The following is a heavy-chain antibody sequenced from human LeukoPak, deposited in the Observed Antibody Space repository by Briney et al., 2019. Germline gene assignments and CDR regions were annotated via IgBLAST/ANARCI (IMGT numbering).Heavy chain of an antibody. CDR2: INPNSGGT. Sequence: ASVKVSCKASGYTFTGYYMHWVRQAPGQGLEWMGWINPNSGGTNYAQKFQGRVTTTRDTSISTAYMELSRLRSDDTAVYYCASIYYDSSGYSSYYYYIDVWGKGTTVTISS. J-gene: IGHJ6*03. V-gene: IGHV1-2*02. CDR1: GYTFTGYY. CDR3: ASIYYDSSGYSSYYYYIDV. D-gene: IGHD3-22*01.